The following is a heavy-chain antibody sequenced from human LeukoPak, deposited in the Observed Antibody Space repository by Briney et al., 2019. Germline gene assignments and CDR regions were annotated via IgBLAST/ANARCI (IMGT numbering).Heavy chain of an antibody. V-gene: IGHV4-34*01. CDR3: ARGTMIVGSWFDP. CDR1: GGSFSGYY. CDR2: INHSGST. J-gene: IGHJ5*02. D-gene: IGHD3-22*01. Sequence: SETLSLTCAVYGGSFSGYYWSWIRQPPGKGLEWIGEINHSGSTNYNPSLKSRVTISVDTSKNQFSQKLSSVTAADTAVYYCARGTMIVGSWFDPWGQGTLVTVSS.